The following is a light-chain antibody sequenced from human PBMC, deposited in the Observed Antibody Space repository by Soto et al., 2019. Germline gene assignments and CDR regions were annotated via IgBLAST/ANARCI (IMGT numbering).Light chain of an antibody. CDR2: AAS. CDR3: QQLNSYPP. CDR1: QGISSY. J-gene: IGKJ2*01. Sequence: DIQLTQSPSFLSASVGDRVTITCRASQGISSYLAWYQQKPGKAPKLLIYAASTLQSGVPSRFSGSGSGTEFTLTISSLQPEDFATYHCQQLNSYPPFGQGTKLEIK. V-gene: IGKV1-9*01.